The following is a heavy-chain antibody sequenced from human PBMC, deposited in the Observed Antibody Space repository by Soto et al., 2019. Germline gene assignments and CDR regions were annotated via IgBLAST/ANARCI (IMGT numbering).Heavy chain of an antibody. CDR3: AKTFKPRYSDFWSGPESGFDP. D-gene: IGHD3-3*01. CDR1: GFTFSSYA. V-gene: IGHV3-23*01. J-gene: IGHJ5*02. CDR2: ISGSGGST. Sequence: GGSLRLSCEASGFTFSSYAMSWVRQAPGKGPEWVSGISGSGGSTYYADSVKGRFTISRDNSKNTLYLQMNSLRAEDTAVYYCAKTFKPRYSDFWSGPESGFDPWGQGTLVTVSS.